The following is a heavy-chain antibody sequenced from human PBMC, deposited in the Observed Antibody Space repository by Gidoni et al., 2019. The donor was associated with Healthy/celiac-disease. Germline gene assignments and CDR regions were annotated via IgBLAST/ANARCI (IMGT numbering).Heavy chain of an antibody. Sequence: EVQLLESGGGLVQPEGSLRLSCSASGFTFSSYAMSWVRQAPGKGLEWVSAISGSGGSTYYADSVKGRFTISRDNSKNTLYLQMNSLRAEDTAVYYCANSWVSYGDYGNWGQGTLVTVSS. J-gene: IGHJ4*02. CDR3: ANSWVSYGDYGN. CDR1: GFTFSSYA. D-gene: IGHD4-17*01. V-gene: IGHV3-23*01. CDR2: ISGSGGST.